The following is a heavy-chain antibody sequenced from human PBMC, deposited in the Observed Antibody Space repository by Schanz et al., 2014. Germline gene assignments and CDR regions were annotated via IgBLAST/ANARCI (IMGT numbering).Heavy chain of an antibody. V-gene: IGHV3-23*04. CDR3: ARVDSSGYFFDN. J-gene: IGHJ4*02. CDR2: ISGSGGST. Sequence: EVQLVESGGGLVQPGGSLRLSCAASGLTFSSYWMHWVRQVPGKGLVWVSAISGSGGSTYYADSVKGRFTISRDNSKNTLYLQMNSLRAEDTAVYYCARVDSSGYFFDNWGQGTRVTVSS. D-gene: IGHD3-22*01. CDR1: GLTFSSYW.